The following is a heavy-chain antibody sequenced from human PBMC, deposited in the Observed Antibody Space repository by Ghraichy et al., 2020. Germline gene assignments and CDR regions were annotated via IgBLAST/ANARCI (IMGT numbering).Heavy chain of an antibody. CDR3: ARVRDRVLRFLEWLSPIDY. Sequence: SQTLSLTCAVYGGSFSGYYWSWIRQPPGKGLECIGEINHSGSTNYNPSLKSRVTISVDTSKNQFSLKLSSVTAADTAVYYCARVRDRVLRFLEWLSPIDYWGQGTLVTVSS. CDR1: GGSFSGYY. J-gene: IGHJ4*02. D-gene: IGHD3-3*01. V-gene: IGHV4-34*01. CDR2: INHSGST.